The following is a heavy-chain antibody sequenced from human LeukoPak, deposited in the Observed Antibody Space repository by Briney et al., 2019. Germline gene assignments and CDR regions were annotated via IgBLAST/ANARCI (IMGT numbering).Heavy chain of an antibody. CDR3: AKEGGLTYYYDSSATGDSS. J-gene: IGHJ4*02. D-gene: IGHD3-22*01. CDR2: ISGSGGST. V-gene: IGHV3-23*01. CDR1: GFTFSSYA. Sequence: GGSLRLSCAASGFTFSSYAMSGVRQAPGKGLEWVAAISGSGGSTYYADSVKGRFTISRDNSKHTLYLQMNSLRAEDTAVYYCAKEGGLTYYYDSSATGDSSWGQGTLVTVSS.